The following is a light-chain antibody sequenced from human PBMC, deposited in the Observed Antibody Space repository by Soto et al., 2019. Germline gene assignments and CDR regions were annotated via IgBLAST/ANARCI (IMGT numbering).Light chain of an antibody. J-gene: IGKJ4*01. CDR1: QTVRNN. Sequence: EIVLTQSPATLSLSPCERATLSCRASQTVRNNLAWYQQRPGQAPRLLIYDASSRATGIPARFSGSGSGTDFTLTISSLEPEDFAVYYCQQHSNWPLTFGGGTKVDI. V-gene: IGKV3-11*01. CDR3: QQHSNWPLT. CDR2: DAS.